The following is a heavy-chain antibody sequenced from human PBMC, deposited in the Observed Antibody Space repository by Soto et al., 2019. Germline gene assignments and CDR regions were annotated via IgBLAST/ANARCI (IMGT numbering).Heavy chain of an antibody. Sequence: EVPLVESGGGLVQHGGSLRLSCAASGFTFSGYWRTWVRQAPGKGLEWVANIKEDGSEKNYVDSVEGRFTISRDNAKNSLYLQMNSLRADDTVVYYCARGGSESDYGGQGTLVTVSS. CDR2: IKEDGSEK. D-gene: IGHD3-16*01. CDR3: ARGGSESDY. V-gene: IGHV3-7*01. CDR1: GFTFSGYW. J-gene: IGHJ4*02.